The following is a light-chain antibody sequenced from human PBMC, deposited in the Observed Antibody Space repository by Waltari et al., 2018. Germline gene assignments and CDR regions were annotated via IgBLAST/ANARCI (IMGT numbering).Light chain of an antibody. CDR2: YNN. J-gene: IGLJ2*01. CDR3: AAWDDSLNGVL. Sequence: QPVLTQPPSASGTPGQRVTMSCFESSSNIGSKTVNWYQQVPGTAPKLLIYYNNQRPSGVPDRFSGSKSATSASLAISGLQSDDEADYYCAAWDDSLNGVLFGGGTKLTVL. V-gene: IGLV1-44*01. CDR1: SSNIGSKT.